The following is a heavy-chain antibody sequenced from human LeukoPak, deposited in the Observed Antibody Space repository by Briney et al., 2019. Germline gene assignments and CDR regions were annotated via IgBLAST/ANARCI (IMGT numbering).Heavy chain of an antibody. V-gene: IGHV3-23*01. Sequence: GGSLSLFCAVSGLPFSSYAVGWVRPARGGGVEWVSAICGSGGSTYYADPEKGRFTISRDNYKNTLYLQMNSLSAEDTAVYFGAKAQAIRWLVETDYWGERALVTPSS. J-gene: IGHJ4*02. D-gene: IGHD6-19*01. CDR1: GLPFSSYA. CDR3: AKAQAIRWLVETDY. CDR2: ICGSGGST.